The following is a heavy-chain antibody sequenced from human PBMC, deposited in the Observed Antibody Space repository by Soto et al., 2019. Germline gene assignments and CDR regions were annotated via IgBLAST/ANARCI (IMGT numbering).Heavy chain of an antibody. D-gene: IGHD6-13*01. J-gene: IGHJ5*02. V-gene: IGHV4-4*07. CDR2: IYTSGST. CDR1: GGSISSYY. CDR3: ARNGLYEQQRVDRSNWFDP. Sequence: TLSLTCPVSGGSISSYYWSWIRQPAGKGLEWIGRIYTSGSTNYNPSLKSRVTMSVDTSKNQFSLKLSSVTAADTAVYYCARNGLYEQQRVDRSNWFDPWGQGTLVTVSS.